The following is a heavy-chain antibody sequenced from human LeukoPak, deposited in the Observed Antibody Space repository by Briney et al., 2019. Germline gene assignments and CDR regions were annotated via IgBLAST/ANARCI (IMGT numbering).Heavy chain of an antibody. CDR2: MTWDAGTT. Sequence: GGSLRLSCAASGFTFDDYTMHWVRQPPGKGLEWVSLMTWDAGTTYYADSVKGRFTISRDNSKDSLYLQMNSLRSEDTALYYCAKGGQTAARDMDVWGKGTTVTVSS. D-gene: IGHD2-2*01. V-gene: IGHV3-43*01. J-gene: IGHJ6*03. CDR3: AKGGQTAARDMDV. CDR1: GFTFDDYT.